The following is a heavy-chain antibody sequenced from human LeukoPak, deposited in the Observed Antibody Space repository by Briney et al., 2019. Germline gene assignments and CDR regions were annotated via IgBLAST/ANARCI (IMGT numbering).Heavy chain of an antibody. J-gene: IGHJ4*02. Sequence: ASVKVSCKASGYTSTSYGISWVRQAPGQGLEWMGWISAYNGHTNYAQKLQGRVTMTTDTSTSTAYMELRSLGSDDTAVYFCARDKDLGAVAGTFDYWGQGTLVTVSS. CDR3: ARDKDLGAVAGTFDY. D-gene: IGHD6-19*01. V-gene: IGHV1-18*01. CDR1: GYTSTSYG. CDR2: ISAYNGHT.